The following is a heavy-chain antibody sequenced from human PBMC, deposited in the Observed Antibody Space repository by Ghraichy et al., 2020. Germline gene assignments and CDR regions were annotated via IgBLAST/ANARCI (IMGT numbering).Heavy chain of an antibody. CDR1: GFTFSSYG. V-gene: IGHV3-33*01. CDR3: ARESWYYGSGSYPDY. Sequence: GGYLRLSCAASGFTFSSYGMHWVRQAPGKGLEWVAVIWYDGSNKYYADSVKGRFTISRDNSKNTLYLQMNSLRAEDTAVYYCARESWYYGSGSYPDYWGQGTLVTVSS. D-gene: IGHD3-10*01. CDR2: IWYDGSNK. J-gene: IGHJ4*02.